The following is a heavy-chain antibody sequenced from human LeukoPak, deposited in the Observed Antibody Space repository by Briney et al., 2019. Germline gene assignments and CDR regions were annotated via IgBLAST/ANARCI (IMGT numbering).Heavy chain of an antibody. V-gene: IGHV3-15*05. Sequence: GGSLRVSCVGSGFSFSLAWFSWVRQAPGKGLEWLGRIKSKTDGETTQYAAPVKGRFTFSRDDSQKTLYLHMNSLNADDTAVYYCTTVSFGESHWYFDFWGRGTLVTVSS. D-gene: IGHD3-10*01. CDR1: GFSFSLAW. J-gene: IGHJ2*01. CDR2: IKSKTDGETT. CDR3: TTVSFGESHWYFDF.